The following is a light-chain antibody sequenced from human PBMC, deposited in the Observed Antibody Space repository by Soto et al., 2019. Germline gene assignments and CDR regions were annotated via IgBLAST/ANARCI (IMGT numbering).Light chain of an antibody. CDR1: QSISSY. CDR2: AAS. Sequence: DIQMTQSPSSLSASVGDRVTITCRASQSISSYLNGYQQKPGKAPKLLIYAASSLQSGVPSRFSGSGSGTDITLTISSLQPEDFATYYCQQSYSTPPLTFGGGTKVEIK. CDR3: QQSYSTPPLT. J-gene: IGKJ4*01. V-gene: IGKV1-39*01.